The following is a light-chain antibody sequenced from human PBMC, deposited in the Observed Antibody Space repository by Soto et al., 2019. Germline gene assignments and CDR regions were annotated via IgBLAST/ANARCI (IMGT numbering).Light chain of an antibody. CDR1: QTISSW. CDR3: QQDENYCT. V-gene: IGKV1-5*01. J-gene: IGKJ1*01. CDR2: DAS. Sequence: DLQMTQSPFTLSASVGDRVTITCRASQTISSWSAWYQHIPGKAPKLLLYDASNSESVVPSRFSGSGSGTEFTRTIIRLQPEDFAVYYCQQDENYCTFGQGAKVASK.